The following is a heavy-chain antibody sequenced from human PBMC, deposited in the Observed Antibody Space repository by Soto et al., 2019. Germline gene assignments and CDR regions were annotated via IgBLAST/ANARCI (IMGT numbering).Heavy chain of an antibody. V-gene: IGHV1-69*02. CDR2: IIPILGIA. D-gene: IGHD5-12*01. Sequence: QVQLVQSGAEVKKPGSSVKVSCKASGGTFSSYTISWVRQAPGQGLEWMGRIIPILGIANYAQKFQGRVTITADKSTSTAYMELSSLRSEDTAVYYCARARVEMATTRDPPFDYWGQGTLVTVSS. CDR3: ARARVEMATTRDPPFDY. CDR1: GGTFSSYT. J-gene: IGHJ4*02.